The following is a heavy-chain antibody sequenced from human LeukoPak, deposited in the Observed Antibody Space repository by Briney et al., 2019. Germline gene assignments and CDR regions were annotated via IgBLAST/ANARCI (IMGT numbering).Heavy chain of an antibody. CDR3: ARDRTYSSGWQDAFDI. J-gene: IGHJ4*02. Sequence: GGSLRLSCAASGFTFDDHGMSWVRQVPGKGLEWVSGIKWDGGSTGYADSVKGRFTISRDNAKNSLYLQTNSLRAEDTAVYYCARDRTYSSGWQDAFDIWGQGTLVTVSS. D-gene: IGHD6-19*01. CDR2: IKWDGGST. CDR1: GFTFDDHG. V-gene: IGHV3-20*04.